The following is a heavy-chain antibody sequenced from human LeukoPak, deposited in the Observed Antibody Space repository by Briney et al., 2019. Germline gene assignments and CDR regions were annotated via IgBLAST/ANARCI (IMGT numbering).Heavy chain of an antibody. J-gene: IGHJ5*02. CDR1: GYTFTNYW. CDR3: ARGDSPGGYNWFDP. V-gene: IGHV5-51*01. Sequence: GESLKISCKGSGYTFTNYWIDWVRQMPGKGLEWMGIIYPGDSDTRYSPSFEGQVTISADKSISSAYLQWGSLKTSDTAIYYCARGDSPGGYNWFDPWGQGTLVSVSS. CDR2: IYPGDSDT. D-gene: IGHD2-21*01.